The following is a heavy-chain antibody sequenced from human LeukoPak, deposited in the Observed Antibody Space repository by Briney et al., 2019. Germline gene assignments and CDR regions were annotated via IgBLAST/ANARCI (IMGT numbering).Heavy chain of an antibody. CDR3: ARGSMWLRRNYYDSSGYYWYNWFDP. J-gene: IGHJ5*02. CDR1: GFTFSSYA. Sequence: GGSLRLSCAASGFTFSSYAMHWVRQAPGKGLEWVAVISYDGSNKYYADSVKGRFTISRGNSKNTLYLQMNSLRAEDTAVYYCARGSMWLRRNYYDSSGYYWYNWFDPWGQGTLVTVSS. V-gene: IGHV3-30*01. D-gene: IGHD3-22*01. CDR2: ISYDGSNK.